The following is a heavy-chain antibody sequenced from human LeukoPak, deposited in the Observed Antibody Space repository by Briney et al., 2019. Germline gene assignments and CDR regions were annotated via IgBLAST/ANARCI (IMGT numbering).Heavy chain of an antibody. V-gene: IGHV3-33*01. Sequence: GRSLRLSCAASGFTFSSYGMHWVRQAPGKGLEWVAVIWYDGSNKYYADSVKGRFTISRDNSKNTLYLQMNSLRAKDTAVYYCARAGIAAAVGFDYWGQGTLVTVSS. CDR1: GFTFSSYG. D-gene: IGHD6-13*01. CDR2: IWYDGSNK. J-gene: IGHJ4*02. CDR3: ARAGIAAAVGFDY.